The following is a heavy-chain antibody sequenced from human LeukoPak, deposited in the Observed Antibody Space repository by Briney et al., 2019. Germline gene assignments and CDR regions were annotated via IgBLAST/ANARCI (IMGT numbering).Heavy chain of an antibody. CDR2: ISYSGRTQ. CDR1: GFTFCSYG. CDR3: ARGSTYSSSTGYFDY. V-gene: IGHV3-30*03. J-gene: IGHJ4*02. D-gene: IGHD6-13*01. Sequence: GGSLRLSCAASGFTFCSYGIHWVRQAPGKGLEWLAVISYSGRTQYYADSVKGRFTISRDNSKNTLYLQVNSLRTEDTAVYYCARGSTYSSSTGYFDYWGQGTLVTVSS.